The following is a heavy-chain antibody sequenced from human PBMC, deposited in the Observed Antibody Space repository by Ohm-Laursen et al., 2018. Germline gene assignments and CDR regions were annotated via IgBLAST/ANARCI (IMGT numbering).Heavy chain of an antibody. CDR2: IWYDGSK. D-gene: IGHD6-19*01. CDR3: ARASSSIAVAGLDY. CDR1: GFTFSSYG. Sequence: SLRLSCSAPGFTFSSYGMHWVRQAPGKGLEWVAVIWYDGSKYYADSVKGRFTISRDNSKNTLYLQMNSLRAEDTAVYYCARASSSIAVAGLDYWGQGTLVTVSS. J-gene: IGHJ4*02. V-gene: IGHV3-33*01.